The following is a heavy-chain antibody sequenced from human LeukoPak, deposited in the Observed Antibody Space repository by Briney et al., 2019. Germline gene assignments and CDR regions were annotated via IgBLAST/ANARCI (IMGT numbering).Heavy chain of an antibody. D-gene: IGHD4-17*01. CDR3: AKEERLSVTTFSSYFDH. Sequence: QPGGSLRLSCAASGFTFSNYAMTWVRQAPGKGLEWVSLITGGADITYYAGSVKGRFTISRDNSKNTLYLQTNSLRAEDTALYYCAKEERLSVTTFSSYFDHWGQGTLVTVSS. CDR2: ITGGADIT. J-gene: IGHJ4*02. CDR1: GFTFSNYA. V-gene: IGHV3-23*01.